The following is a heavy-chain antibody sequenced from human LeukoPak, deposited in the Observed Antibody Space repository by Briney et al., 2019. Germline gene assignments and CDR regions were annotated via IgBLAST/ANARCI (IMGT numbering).Heavy chain of an antibody. V-gene: IGHV1-69*13. CDR2: IIPIFGTA. CDR3: AREFPTLYYSNYLRSPFDP. Sequence: SVKVSCKASGGTFSSYAISWVRQAPGQGLEWMGGIIPIFGTANYAQKFQGRVTITADESTSTAYMELSSLRSEDTAVYYCAREFPTLYYSNYLRSPFDPWGQGTLVTVSS. J-gene: IGHJ5*02. CDR1: GGTFSSYA. D-gene: IGHD4-11*01.